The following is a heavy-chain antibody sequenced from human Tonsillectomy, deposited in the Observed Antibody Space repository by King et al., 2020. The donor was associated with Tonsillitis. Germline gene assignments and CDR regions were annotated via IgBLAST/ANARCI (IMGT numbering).Heavy chain of an antibody. V-gene: IGHV3-23*04. J-gene: IGHJ6*02. CDR2: ISGSGGST. CDR1: GFTFSSYV. Sequence: VQLVESGGGLVQPGGSLRLSCAASGFTFSSYVMSWVRQAPGKGLEWVSAISGSGGSTYYADSVKGRFTISRDNSKNTLYLQMNSLRAEDTAVYYCAKDPRLGSDQYYYGMDVWGQGTTVTVSS. CDR3: AKDPRLGSDQYYYGMDV. D-gene: IGHD6-25*01.